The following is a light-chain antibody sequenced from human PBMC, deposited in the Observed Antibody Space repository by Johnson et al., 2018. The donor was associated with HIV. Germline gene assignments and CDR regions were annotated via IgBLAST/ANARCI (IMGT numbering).Light chain of an antibody. J-gene: IGLJ1*01. Sequence: QAVLTQPPSVSAAPGKKVTISCSGSSSNIGNTYVSWYQQLPGTARKLLIYDNNKRPSGIPDRFSGSKSGPSATLGITGLQTGDEADYYCGTWDSSLTSYVFGAGTKVTVL. V-gene: IGLV1-51*01. CDR3: GTWDSSLTSYV. CDR2: DNN. CDR1: SSNIGNTY.